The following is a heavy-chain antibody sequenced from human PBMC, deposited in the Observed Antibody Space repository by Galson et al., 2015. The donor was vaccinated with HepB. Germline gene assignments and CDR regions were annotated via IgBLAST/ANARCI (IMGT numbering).Heavy chain of an antibody. CDR3: GXELRHNRXGFALDS. V-gene: IGHV3-33*01. CDR1: XXXFSTYX. J-gene: IGHJ4*02. D-gene: IGHD3-10*01. Sequence: RLSXAASXXXFSTYXXHWVRXAPGKGLEXXXVIWYDGTNKYYADSVKGRFTISRDNSKSTLYLQMNSLRGEDTAXYYCGXELRHNRXGFALDSWGQGPLVXXSS. CDR2: IWYDGTNK.